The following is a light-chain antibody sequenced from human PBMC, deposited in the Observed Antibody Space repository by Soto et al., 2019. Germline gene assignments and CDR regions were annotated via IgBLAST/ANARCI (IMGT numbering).Light chain of an antibody. Sequence: DIQLTQSPSTLSASVGDRVTIPCRASQNIYNQLAWYQQKPGKAPKLLIYDVSTLESGVPSRFSGSGSGTELTLTISSLQPDDFATYYCQQYNSYWKMFGQGTKVDIK. V-gene: IGKV1-5*01. CDR2: DVS. CDR1: QNIYNQ. CDR3: QQYNSYWKM. J-gene: IGKJ1*01.